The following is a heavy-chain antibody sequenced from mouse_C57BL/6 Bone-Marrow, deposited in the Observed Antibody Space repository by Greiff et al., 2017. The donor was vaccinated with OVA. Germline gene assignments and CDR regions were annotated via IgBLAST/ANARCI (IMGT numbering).Heavy chain of an antibody. CDR2: IYPRSGNT. Sequence: QVQLQQSGAELARPGASVKLSCKASGYTFTSYGISWVKQRTGQGLEWIGAIYPRSGNTYYTETFKGKATLTADKSSSTAYMELRSLTSEDSAVYFCASTTVVDWFAYWGQGTLVTVSA. CDR3: ASTTVVDWFAY. D-gene: IGHD1-1*01. V-gene: IGHV1-81*01. J-gene: IGHJ3*01. CDR1: GYTFTSYG.